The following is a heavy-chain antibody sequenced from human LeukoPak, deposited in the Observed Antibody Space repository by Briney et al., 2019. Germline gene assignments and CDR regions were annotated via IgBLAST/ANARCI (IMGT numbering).Heavy chain of an antibody. CDR1: GYTFTGYY. D-gene: IGHD4-17*01. J-gene: IGHJ4*02. CDR3: VRDHRHGDFEFDY. CDR2: INPNSGGT. Sequence: ASVKVSCKASGYTFTGYYMHWVRQAPGQGLEWMGWINPNSGGTNYAQKFQGRVTMTRDTSISTAYMELSRLRSDDTGVYYCVRDHRHGDFEFDYWGQGTLVTVSS. V-gene: IGHV1-2*02.